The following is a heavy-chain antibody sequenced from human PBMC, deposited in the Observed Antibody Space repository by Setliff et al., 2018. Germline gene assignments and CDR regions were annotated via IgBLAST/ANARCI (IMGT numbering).Heavy chain of an antibody. Sequence: ASVKVSCKASGYSFSTYAMSWIRQAPGQGLEWMGWINTNTGNPSYAQGFTGRFVFSLDTSVSTAYLQISSLKPEDTAMYYCARGRGPRVVVAVPLDHWGQGTLVTVSS. CDR2: INTNTGNP. D-gene: IGHD2-15*01. J-gene: IGHJ4*02. V-gene: IGHV7-4-1*02. CDR1: GYSFSTYA. CDR3: ARGRGPRVVVAVPLDH.